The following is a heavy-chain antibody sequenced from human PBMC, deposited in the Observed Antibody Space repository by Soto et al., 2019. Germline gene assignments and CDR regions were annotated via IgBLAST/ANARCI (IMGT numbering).Heavy chain of an antibody. CDR1: GFTFSGSA. CDR2: IRSKANSYAT. D-gene: IGHD3-16*01. J-gene: IGHJ4*02. V-gene: IGHV3-73*02. CDR3: TSREVGGSHFDY. Sequence: EVQLVESGGGLVQPGGSLKLSCAASGFTFSGSAMHWVRQASGKGLEWVGRIRSKANSYATAYAASVKGRFTISRDDSKNTAYLQMNSLKTEDTAVYYCTSREVGGSHFDYWGQGTLVTVSS.